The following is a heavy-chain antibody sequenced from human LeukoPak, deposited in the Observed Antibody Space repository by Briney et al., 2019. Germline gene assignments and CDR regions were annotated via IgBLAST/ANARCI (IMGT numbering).Heavy chain of an antibody. J-gene: IGHJ4*02. Sequence: SETLSLTCSVSGSSITGFHWGWIRQPPGKGLEWIGYIQASGTTKHNPSLKSRVTISVDTSKNQFSLKLSSVTAADTAVYYCARVGRGDHTWGSYSCDHWGQGTLVTVSS. CDR1: GSSITGFH. V-gene: IGHV4-59*01. CDR3: ARVGRGDHTWGSYSCDH. D-gene: IGHD3-16*01. CDR2: IQASGTT.